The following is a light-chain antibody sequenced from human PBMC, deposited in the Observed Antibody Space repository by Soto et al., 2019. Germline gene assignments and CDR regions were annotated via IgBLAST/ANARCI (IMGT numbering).Light chain of an antibody. J-gene: IGKJ4*01. CDR1: QSVSSD. Sequence: EIGLTQSPGTLSLSPGERATLSCRASQSVSSDLAWYQQRPGQATRLLIYGASSRATGIPDRFSGSGSGTDFTLTISRLEPEYFARYNCQQYCNAPPLTFRGGTKVEIK. CDR2: GAS. V-gene: IGKV3-20*01. CDR3: QQYCNAPPLT.